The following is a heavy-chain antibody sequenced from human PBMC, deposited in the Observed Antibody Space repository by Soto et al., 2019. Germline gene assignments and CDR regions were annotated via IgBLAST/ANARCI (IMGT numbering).Heavy chain of an antibody. CDR3: AKRGGEGGSGYYYGMDV. Sequence: GGSLRLSCAASGFTFSSYGMHWVRQAPGKGLEWVAVISYDGSNKYYADSVKGRFTISRDNSKNTLYLQMNSLRAEDTAVYYCAKRGGEGGSGYYYGMDVWGQGTTVTVSS. CDR2: ISYDGSNK. J-gene: IGHJ6*02. D-gene: IGHD3-16*01. V-gene: IGHV3-30*18. CDR1: GFTFSSYG.